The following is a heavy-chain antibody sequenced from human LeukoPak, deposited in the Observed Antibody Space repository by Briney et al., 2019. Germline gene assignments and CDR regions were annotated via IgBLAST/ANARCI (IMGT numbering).Heavy chain of an antibody. Sequence: SETLSLTCAVSGYSISSGYYWGWIRQPPGKGLEWIGSIYHSGSTYYNPSLKSRVTISVDTSKNQFSLKLSSVTAADTAVYYCARAKDGSGSYYTGERLDPWGQGTLVTVSS. V-gene: IGHV4-38-2*01. D-gene: IGHD3-10*01. J-gene: IGHJ5*02. CDR2: IYHSGST. CDR1: GYSISSGYY. CDR3: ARAKDGSGSYYTGERLDP.